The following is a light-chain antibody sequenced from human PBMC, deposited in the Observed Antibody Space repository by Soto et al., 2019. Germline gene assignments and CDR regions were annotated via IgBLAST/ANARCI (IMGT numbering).Light chain of an antibody. Sequence: EIVLTQSPGTLSLSPGERATLSCRASQSVSSSYLAWYQQKPGQAPRLLIYGASSRATGIPARFSGSGSGTDFTLTISSLEPEDFAVYYCQQRSSCPLTFGGGTKVDIK. V-gene: IGKV3D-20*02. CDR3: QQRSSCPLT. J-gene: IGKJ4*01. CDR1: QSVSSSY. CDR2: GAS.